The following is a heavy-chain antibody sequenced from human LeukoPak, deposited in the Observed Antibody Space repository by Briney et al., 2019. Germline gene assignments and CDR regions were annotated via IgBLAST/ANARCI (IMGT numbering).Heavy chain of an antibody. V-gene: IGHV1-18*01. CDR2: ISAYNGNT. CDR3: ARGGDPTTMIVATPYYFDY. Sequence: GASVKVSCKASGYTFTSYGISWVRQAPGQGLEWMGWISAYNGNTNYAQKLQGRVTMTTDTSTSTACMELRSLRSDDTAVYYCARGGDPTTMIVATPYYFDYWGQGTLVTVSS. J-gene: IGHJ4*02. D-gene: IGHD3-22*01. CDR1: GYTFTSYG.